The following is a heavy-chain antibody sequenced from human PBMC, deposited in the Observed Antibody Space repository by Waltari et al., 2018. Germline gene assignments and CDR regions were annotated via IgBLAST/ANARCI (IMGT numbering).Heavy chain of an antibody. D-gene: IGHD3-9*01. Sequence: QVQLQESGPGLLKPSETLSLTCNVSGYSIISGYYWGWIRQSPGKGLEWIGSVYHNGNTYYKPSLKGRVTISLDTSKNKFSLELSSVTAADTAVYYCARGALTLYYFDYWGQGTLVTVSS. V-gene: IGHV4-38-2*02. CDR3: ARGALTLYYFDY. CDR1: GYSIISGYY. CDR2: VYHNGNT. J-gene: IGHJ4*02.